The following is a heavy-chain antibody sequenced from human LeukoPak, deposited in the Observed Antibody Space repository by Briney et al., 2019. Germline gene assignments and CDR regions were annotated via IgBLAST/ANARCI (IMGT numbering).Heavy chain of an antibody. D-gene: IGHD1-26*01. CDR1: GYTLTELS. CDR3: ARGLGGSYPRSVNAFDI. CDR2: ISAYNGNT. J-gene: IGHJ3*02. Sequence: GASVKVSCKVSGYTLTELSMHWVRQAPGQGLEWMGWISAYNGNTNYAQKLQGRVTMTTDTSTSTAYMELRSLRSDDTAVYYCARGLGGSYPRSVNAFDIWGQGTMVTVSS. V-gene: IGHV1-18*01.